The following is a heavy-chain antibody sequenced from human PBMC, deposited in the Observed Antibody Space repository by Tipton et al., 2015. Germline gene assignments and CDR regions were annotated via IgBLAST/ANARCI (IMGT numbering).Heavy chain of an antibody. Sequence: TLSLTCSVSGGSISSGGYSWNWIRQHPGKGLEWIGYIYYSGGTYYNPSLETRVSISIDSSKNHFSLRLVSVSAADTAVYYCAKSGSLATDELDLWGHGTLVTVSS. CDR2: IYYSGGT. D-gene: IGHD5-12*01. V-gene: IGHV4-31*03. CDR1: GGSISSGGYS. CDR3: AKSGSLATDELDL. J-gene: IGHJ5*02.